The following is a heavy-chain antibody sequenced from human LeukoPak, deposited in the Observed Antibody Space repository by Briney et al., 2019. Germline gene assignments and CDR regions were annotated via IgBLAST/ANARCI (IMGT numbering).Heavy chain of an antibody. D-gene: IGHD4-17*01. V-gene: IGHV3-48*03. CDR3: VRDGRSPGDYRRFDY. J-gene: IGHJ4*02. Sequence: PGGSLRLSCAASGFAFSTYEMNWVRQAPGKGLEWVSSISSGGDDINYADSVKGRFTLSRDNAKNSVHLQMNSLGAGDTAVYYCVRDGRSPGDYRRFDYWGQGTLVTVSS. CDR1: GFAFSTYE. CDR2: ISSGGDDI.